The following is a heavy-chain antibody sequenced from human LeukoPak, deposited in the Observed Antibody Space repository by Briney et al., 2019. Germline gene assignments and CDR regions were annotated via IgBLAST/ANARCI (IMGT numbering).Heavy chain of an antibody. CDR2: TNIGGTNT. CDR1: GFTFNDYY. V-gene: IGHV3-11*01. J-gene: IGHJ5*02. CDR3: ATDGAGFDT. Sequence: GGSLRLSCAASGFTFNDYYMSWIRQAPGKGLEWLSYTNIGGTNTHYADSVKGRFTISRDNAKKSLYLEMNNLRAEDTAVYYCATDGAGFDTWGQGVLVTVSS.